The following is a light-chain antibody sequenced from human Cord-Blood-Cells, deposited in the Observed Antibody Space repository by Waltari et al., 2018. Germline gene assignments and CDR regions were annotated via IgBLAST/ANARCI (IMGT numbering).Light chain of an antibody. Sequence: EIVLTQSPATLSLSPGERATLSCRASQSVSSYLAWYQQKPGQAPRLLIYDASNRATGSPARFSGSGSETDFTLTISSLECEDCAVYYCQQRSNWPPEFTFGPGTKVDIK. CDR3: QQRSNWPPEFT. J-gene: IGKJ3*01. CDR1: QSVSSY. V-gene: IGKV3-11*01. CDR2: DAS.